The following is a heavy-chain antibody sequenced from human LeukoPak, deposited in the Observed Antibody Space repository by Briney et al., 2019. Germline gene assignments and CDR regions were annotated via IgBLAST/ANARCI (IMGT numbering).Heavy chain of an antibody. V-gene: IGHV4-59*08. CDR3: ARHGPTRRYCSSTSCYAGFWFDP. CDR1: GDSISSYY. J-gene: IGHJ5*02. CDR2: IYYSGRT. Sequence: SETLSLTCTVPGDSISSYYWSWVRQPPGKGLEWIGYIYYSGRTNYNPSLKSRDTISVDTSKNHFSLKLSSVTAADTAVYYCARHGPTRRYCSSTSCYAGFWFDPWGQGTLVTVSS. D-gene: IGHD2-2*01.